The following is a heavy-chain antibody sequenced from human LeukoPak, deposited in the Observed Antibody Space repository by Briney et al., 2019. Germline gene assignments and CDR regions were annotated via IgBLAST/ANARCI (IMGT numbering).Heavy chain of an antibody. D-gene: IGHD2-2*01. CDR2: VDPEDGET. Sequence: GASEKVSCKASGYTFTDYYVHWVQQAPGKGLEWMGRVDPEDGETIYAEKFQGRVTITADTSTDTAYMELSSLRSEDTAVYYCATDSSTSCYQCSNFDYWGQGTLVTVSS. V-gene: IGHV1-69-2*01. CDR3: ATDSSTSCYQCSNFDY. CDR1: GYTFTDYY. J-gene: IGHJ4*02.